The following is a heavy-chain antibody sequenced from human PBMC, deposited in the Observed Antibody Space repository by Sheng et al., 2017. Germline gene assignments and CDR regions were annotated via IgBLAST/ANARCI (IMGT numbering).Heavy chain of an antibody. Sequence: QVQLVESGGGVVQPGRSLRLSCAASGFTFSSYAMHWVRQAPDKGLEWVAVISYDGSNKYYADSVKGRFTISRDNSKNTLYLQMNSLRAEDTAVYYCARGGGYYGSGSYWGDWGQGTLVTVSS. D-gene: IGHD3-10*01. V-gene: IGHV3-30*04. CDR1: GFTFSSYA. J-gene: IGHJ4*02. CDR3: ARGGGYYGSGSYWGD. CDR2: ISYDGSNK.